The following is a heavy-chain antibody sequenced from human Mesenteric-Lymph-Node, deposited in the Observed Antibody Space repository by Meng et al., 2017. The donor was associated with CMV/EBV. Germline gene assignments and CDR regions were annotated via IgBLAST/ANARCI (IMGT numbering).Heavy chain of an antibody. Sequence: GESLKISCAASGFTFSSYAMHWVRQAPGKGLEWVAVISYDGSNKYYADSVMGRFTISRDNSKNTLYLQMNSLRAEDTAVYYCARTTYYYDGSGYYYDYWGQGTLVTVSS. CDR3: ARTTYYYDGSGYYYDY. V-gene: IGHV3-30*14. D-gene: IGHD3-22*01. CDR1: GFTFSSYA. CDR2: ISYDGSNK. J-gene: IGHJ4*02.